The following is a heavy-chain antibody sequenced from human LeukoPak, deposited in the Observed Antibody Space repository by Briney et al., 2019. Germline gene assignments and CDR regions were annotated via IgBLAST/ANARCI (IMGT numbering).Heavy chain of an antibody. CDR1: GFTFSSYW. V-gene: IGHV3-74*01. D-gene: IGHD1-26*01. CDR2: INSDGSST. CDR3: ARVDSGSYWRGFDY. J-gene: IGHJ4*02. Sequence: PGGSLRLSCAASGFTFSSYWMHWVRQAPGKGLVWVSRINSDGSSTSYADSVKGRFTISRDNAENTLYLQMNSLRAEDTAVYYCARVDSGSYWRGFDYWGQGTLVTVSS.